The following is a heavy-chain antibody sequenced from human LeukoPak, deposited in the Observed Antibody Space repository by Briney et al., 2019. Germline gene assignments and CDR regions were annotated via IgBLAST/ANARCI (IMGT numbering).Heavy chain of an antibody. Sequence: TGGSLRLSCSASGFTFSSYGMHWVRQAPGKGLEYVSAVSSNGGSTNYADSAKGRFTISRDNSKNTLDLQMSSLRAEDTAVYYCAKESGSRSYGAYFPHWGQGTLVTVSS. CDR3: AKESGSRSYGAYFPH. V-gene: IGHV3-64D*09. CDR2: VSSNGGST. D-gene: IGHD6-13*01. J-gene: IGHJ1*01. CDR1: GFTFSSYG.